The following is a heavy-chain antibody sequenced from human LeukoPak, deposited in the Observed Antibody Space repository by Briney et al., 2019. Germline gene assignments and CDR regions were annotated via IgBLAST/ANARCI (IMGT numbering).Heavy chain of an antibody. V-gene: IGHV4-59*01. D-gene: IGHD3-3*01. J-gene: IGHJ3*02. Sequence: SETLSLTCTVSGGSISSYFWSWIRQPPGKGLEWIGYIYYSGSTNYNPSLKSRVTISVDTSKSQFSLKLSSVTAADTAVYYCARSDVYYDFWSGYYPPENAFDIWGQGTMVTVSS. CDR2: IYYSGST. CDR1: GGSISSYF. CDR3: ARSDVYYDFWSGYYPPENAFDI.